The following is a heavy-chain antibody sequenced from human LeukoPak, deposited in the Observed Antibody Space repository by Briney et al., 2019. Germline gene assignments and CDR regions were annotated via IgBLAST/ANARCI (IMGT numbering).Heavy chain of an antibody. Sequence: GGSLRLSCAASGFTFSSYAMSWVRQAPGKGLEWVSAISGSGGSTYYADSVKGRFTISRDNSKNTLYLQMNSLRAEHTAVYYCAKGRYYDSSGPNWFDPWGQGTLVTVSS. D-gene: IGHD3-22*01. CDR1: GFTFSSYA. V-gene: IGHV3-23*01. J-gene: IGHJ5*02. CDR2: ISGSGGST. CDR3: AKGRYYDSSGPNWFDP.